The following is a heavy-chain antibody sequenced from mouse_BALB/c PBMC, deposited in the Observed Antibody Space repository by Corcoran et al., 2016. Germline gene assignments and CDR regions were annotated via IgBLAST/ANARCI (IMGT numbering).Heavy chain of an antibody. CDR3: TTDGERDY. CDR2: IDPADGDT. V-gene: IGHV14-1*01. J-gene: IGHJ2*01. D-gene: IGHD2-13*01. Sequence: EVQLQQSGAELVRPGASVKLSCTASGFNIKDYYMHWVKQRPEQGLEWIGRIDPADGDTEYDPKFQGKATITADTSSNTAYLQLSSLTSEDTAVYYCTTDGERDYWGQGTTLTVSS. CDR1: GFNIKDYY.